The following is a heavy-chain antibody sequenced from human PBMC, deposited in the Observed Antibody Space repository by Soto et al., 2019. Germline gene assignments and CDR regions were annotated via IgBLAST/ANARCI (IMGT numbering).Heavy chain of an antibody. CDR2: ISSSRSYI. J-gene: IGHJ4*02. Sequence: EVQLVESGGGLVKPGGSLRLSCAASGYTFRRYNMNWVRQAPGKGLEWVSYISSSRSYIAYADSLKGQFTITRDNAKNSLYLKMTSLRAEDTAVYYCARDCRGGSCYSGGPPGDYWCQGTLVTVSS. CDR1: GYTFRRYN. CDR3: ARDCRGGSCYSGGPPGDY. D-gene: IGHD2-15*01. V-gene: IGHV3-21*05.